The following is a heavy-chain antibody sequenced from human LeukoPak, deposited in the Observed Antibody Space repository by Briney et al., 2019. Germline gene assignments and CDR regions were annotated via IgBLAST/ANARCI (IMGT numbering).Heavy chain of an antibody. Sequence: GGSLRLSCAASGFTFDDYAMHWVRQAPGKGLEWVSLISGGGGSTYYADSVKGRFTISRDNSKNTLYLQMNSLGADDTAVYYCAKAFQRGWERDAFAFWGQGTLVTVSS. CDR1: GFTFDDYA. V-gene: IGHV3-43*02. J-gene: IGHJ3*01. D-gene: IGHD1-26*01. CDR2: ISGGGGST. CDR3: AKAFQRGWERDAFAF.